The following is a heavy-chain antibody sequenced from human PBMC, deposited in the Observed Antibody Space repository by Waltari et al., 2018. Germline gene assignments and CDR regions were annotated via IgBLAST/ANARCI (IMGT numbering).Heavy chain of an antibody. CDR1: GFTFSSYA. D-gene: IGHD3-9*01. CDR3: ARPDYDILGFDP. Sequence: QVQLVESGGGVVQPGRSLRLYCAASGFTFSSYAMHWVRQAPGKGLEWVAVISYDGSNKYYADSVKGRFTISRDNSKNTLYLQMNSLRAEDTAVYYCARPDYDILGFDPWGQGTLVTVSS. CDR2: ISYDGSNK. V-gene: IGHV3-30*01. J-gene: IGHJ5*02.